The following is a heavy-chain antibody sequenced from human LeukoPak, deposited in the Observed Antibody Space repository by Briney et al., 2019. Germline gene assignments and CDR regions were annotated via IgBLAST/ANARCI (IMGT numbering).Heavy chain of an antibody. D-gene: IGHD3-22*01. V-gene: IGHV3-33*08. CDR2: IWYDGSNK. Sequence: GGSLRLSCAASGFTFSSYGMHWVRQAPGKGLEWVAVIWYDGSNKYYADSVKGRFTISRDNSKNTLYLQMNSLRAEDTAVYYCARDRHYYDSSGYDNFDCWGQGTLVTVSS. CDR3: ARDRHYYDSSGYDNFDC. J-gene: IGHJ4*02. CDR1: GFTFSSYG.